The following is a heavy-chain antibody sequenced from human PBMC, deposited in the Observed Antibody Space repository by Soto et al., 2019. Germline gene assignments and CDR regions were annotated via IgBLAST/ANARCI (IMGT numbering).Heavy chain of an antibody. CDR1: GGSFSGYY. Sequence: QVQLQQWGAGLLKPSETLSLTCAVYGGSFSGYYWSWIRQPPGEGLEWMGEINHSGSTNYNPSLKSRVTISIDTSKNQFSLKLSSVTAADTAVYYCARGWGRIFDYWGQGTLVTVSS. CDR3: ARGWGRIFDY. V-gene: IGHV4-34*01. CDR2: INHSGST. D-gene: IGHD7-27*01. J-gene: IGHJ4*02.